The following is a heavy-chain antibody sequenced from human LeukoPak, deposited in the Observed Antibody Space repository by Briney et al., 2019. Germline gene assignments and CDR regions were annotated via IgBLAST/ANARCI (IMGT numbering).Heavy chain of an antibody. J-gene: IGHJ6*04. D-gene: IGHD3-16*01. CDR1: GGSISGYY. V-gene: IGHV4-4*09. CDR3: ARFTYTTRPSDV. CDR2: IYSSGST. Sequence: PSETLSLTCSVSGGSISGYYWSWIRQPPGQTLEWIGYIYSSGSTNYNPSLQSRVTMSVDTSMNQFSLRLSSVTAADTAVYYCARFTYTTRPSDVWGKGTTVTVSS.